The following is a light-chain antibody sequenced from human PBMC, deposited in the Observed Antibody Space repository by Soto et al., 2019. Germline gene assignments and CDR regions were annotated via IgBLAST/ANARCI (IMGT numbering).Light chain of an antibody. J-gene: IGKJ1*01. V-gene: IGKV3-11*01. CDR3: QQRSNWT. Sequence: EILLTQSPATLSLSPGERATLSCRASQSVSSYLAWYQQKPGQAPRLLIYDASNRATGIPARFSGSGSGTDFTLTISSLEPEDFAVYYCQQRSNWTFGQGTKV. CDR2: DAS. CDR1: QSVSSY.